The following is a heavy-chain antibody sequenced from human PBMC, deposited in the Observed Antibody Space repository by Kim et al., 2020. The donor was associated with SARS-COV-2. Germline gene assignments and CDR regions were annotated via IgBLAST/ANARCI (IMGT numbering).Heavy chain of an antibody. V-gene: IGHV4-61*01. D-gene: IGHD1-1*01. CDR2: IYYSGST. Sequence: SETLSLTCTVSGGSVSSGSYYWSWIRQPPGKGLEWIGYIYYSGSTNYNPSLKSRVTISVDTSKNQFSLKLSSVTAADTAVYYCAREGNWNDHYFDYWGQGTLVTVSS. J-gene: IGHJ4*02. CDR3: AREGNWNDHYFDY. CDR1: GGSVSSGSYY.